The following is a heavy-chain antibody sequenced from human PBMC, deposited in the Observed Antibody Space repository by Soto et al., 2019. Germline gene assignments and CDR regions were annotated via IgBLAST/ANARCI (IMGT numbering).Heavy chain of an antibody. CDR3: ASSYLEWLSPFDY. J-gene: IGHJ4*02. CDR1: GGSISSYY. CDR2: IYYSGST. Sequence: PSETLSLTCTVSGGSISSYYWSWIRQPPGKGLEWIGYIYYSGSTNYNPSLKGRVTISVDTSKNQFSLKLSSVTAADTAVYYCASSYLEWLSPFDYWGQGTLVTVSS. D-gene: IGHD3-3*01. V-gene: IGHV4-59*01.